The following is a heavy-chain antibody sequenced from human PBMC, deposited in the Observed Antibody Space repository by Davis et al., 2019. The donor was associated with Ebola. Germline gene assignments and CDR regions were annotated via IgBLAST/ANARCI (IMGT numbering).Heavy chain of an antibody. CDR2: ISGGGGST. CDR3: ARDQAAIPVVANHFDD. J-gene: IGHJ4*02. CDR1: GFTFSTYA. V-gene: IGHV3-23*01. D-gene: IGHD2-2*02. Sequence: GESLKISCAASGFTFSTYAMTWVRQAPGKGLEWVSGISGGGGSTFYADSVKGRFIISRDNSKNTLYLQMNSLRAEDTGVYYCARDQAAIPVVANHFDDWGQGTLVTVSS.